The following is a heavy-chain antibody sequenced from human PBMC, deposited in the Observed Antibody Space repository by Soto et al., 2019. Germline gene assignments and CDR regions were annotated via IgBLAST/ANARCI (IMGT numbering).Heavy chain of an antibody. D-gene: IGHD5-12*01. V-gene: IGHV4-39*01. J-gene: IGHJ5*02. CDR3: ARPEGGYGSGYSWFDP. CDR1: GRCISEINSY. Sequence: QLQLQESGPGLVKPSETLSLTCSVSGRCISEINSYWGWIRQTPGEGLEWIGTIHHTGSTYYNPSLKSRVIISLDTSKNQFSLKLSSVTAADTALYHCARPEGGYGSGYSWFDPWGQGTRVTVSS. CDR2: IHHTGST.